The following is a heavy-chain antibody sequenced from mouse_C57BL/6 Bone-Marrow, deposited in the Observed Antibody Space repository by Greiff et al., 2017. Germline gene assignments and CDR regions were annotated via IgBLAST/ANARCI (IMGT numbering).Heavy chain of an antibody. CDR1: GYTFTDYY. Sequence: VQLQQSGPVLVKPGASVKMSCKASGYTFTDYYMNWVKQSHGKSLEWIGVINPYNGGTSYNQKFKGKATLTVDKSSSTAYMELNSLTSEDSAVYYCARPPYDGRRAMDYWGQGTSVTVSS. V-gene: IGHV1-19*01. CDR2: INPYNGGT. D-gene: IGHD2-3*01. CDR3: ARPPYDGRRAMDY. J-gene: IGHJ4*01.